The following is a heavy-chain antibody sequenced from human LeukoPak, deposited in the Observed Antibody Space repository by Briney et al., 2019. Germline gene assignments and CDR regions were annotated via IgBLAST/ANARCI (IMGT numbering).Heavy chain of an antibody. CDR1: GFTFSNYA. D-gene: IGHD4-17*01. J-gene: IGHJ5*01. CDR3: ARGSHGEHDS. Sequence: GRSLRLSCAASGFTFSNYAMSWVRQAPGKGLEWVAAIDRSGGSTFYADSVKGRLTISKDNSKNTLYLQINSLRVDDTAIYYCARGSHGEHDSWGQGTLVTVSS. V-gene: IGHV3-23*01. CDR2: IDRSGGST.